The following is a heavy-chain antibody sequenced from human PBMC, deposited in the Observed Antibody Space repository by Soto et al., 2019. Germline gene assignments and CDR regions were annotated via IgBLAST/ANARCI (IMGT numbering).Heavy chain of an antibody. J-gene: IGHJ4*02. CDR2: ISYDGSNK. CDR1: GFTFSSYA. V-gene: IGHV3-30-3*01. Sequence: PGGSLRLSCAASGFTFSSYAMHWVRQAPGKGLEWVAVISYDGSNKYYADSVKGRFTISRDNSKNTLYLQMNSLRAEDTAVYYCADIAAAGPDDYWGQGTLVTVSS. CDR3: ADIAAAGPDDY. D-gene: IGHD6-13*01.